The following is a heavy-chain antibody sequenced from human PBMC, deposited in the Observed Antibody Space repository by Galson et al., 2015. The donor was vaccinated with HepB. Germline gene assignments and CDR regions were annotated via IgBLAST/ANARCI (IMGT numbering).Heavy chain of an antibody. CDR2: INPNSGGT. D-gene: IGHD2-2*01. V-gene: IGHV1-2*04. J-gene: IGHJ6*02. CDR3: ARAGGNCSSTSCYSSHYYYYGMDV. Sequence: SVKVSCKASGYTFTGYYMHWVRQAPGQGLEWMGWINPNSGGTNYAQKFQGWVTMTRDTSISTAYMELSRLRSDDTAVYYCARAGGNCSSTSCYSSHYYYYGMDVWGQGT. CDR1: GYTFTGYY.